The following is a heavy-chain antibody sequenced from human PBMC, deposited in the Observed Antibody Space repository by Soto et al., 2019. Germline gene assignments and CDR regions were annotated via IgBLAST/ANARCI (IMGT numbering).Heavy chain of an antibody. CDR1: GYTFTSYA. J-gene: IGHJ6*03. D-gene: IGHD6-13*01. CDR2: INAGNGNT. Sequence: ASVKVSCKASGYTFTSYAMHWVRQAPGQRLEWMGWINAGNGNTKYSQKFQGRVTITRDTSASTAYMELSSLRSEDTAVYYCARVVAAAGTHYYYYYYMDVWGKGTKVTVSS. CDR3: ARVVAAAGTHYYYYYYMDV. V-gene: IGHV1-3*01.